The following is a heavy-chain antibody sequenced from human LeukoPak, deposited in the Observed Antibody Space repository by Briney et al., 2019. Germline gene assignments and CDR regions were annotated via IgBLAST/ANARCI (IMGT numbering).Heavy chain of an antibody. CDR2: INPNSGGT. J-gene: IGHJ4*02. D-gene: IGHD4-17*01. Sequence: ASVKVSCKASGYTFTGYYMHWVRQAPGQGLEWMGWINPNSGGTNYAQKFQGRVTMTRDTSISTAYMELSRLRSDDTAVYYCAGALSGDYGPIDYWGKGPLVTVSS. CDR3: AGALSGDYGPIDY. V-gene: IGHV1-2*02. CDR1: GYTFTGYY.